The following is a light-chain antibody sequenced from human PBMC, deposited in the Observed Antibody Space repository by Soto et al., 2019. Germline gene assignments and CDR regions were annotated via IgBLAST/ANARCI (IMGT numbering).Light chain of an antibody. J-gene: IGLJ3*02. Sequence: QSVLTQPPSVSGAPGQRVTISCTGSSSNIGSVYEVHWYQQLPGTAPKLLIYANNKRPSGVPDRFSGSKSGTSASLAITGLQADDDADYYCQSYDSSLSTWVFGGGTKLTVL. CDR2: ANN. CDR3: QSYDSSLSTWV. CDR1: SSNIGSVYE. V-gene: IGLV1-40*01.